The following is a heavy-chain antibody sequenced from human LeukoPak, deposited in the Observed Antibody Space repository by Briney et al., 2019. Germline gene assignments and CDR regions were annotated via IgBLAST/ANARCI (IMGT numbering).Heavy chain of an antibody. J-gene: IGHJ4*02. V-gene: IGHV3-21*01. CDR3: AREQSSSSPPDY. Sequence: GGSLRLSCAASGFTFSSYWMNWVRQAPGKGLEWVSSISSSSSYIYYADSVKGRFTISRDNAKNSLYLQMNSLRAEDTAVYYCAREQSSSSPPDYWGQGTLVTVSS. D-gene: IGHD6-6*01. CDR1: GFTFSSYW. CDR2: ISSSSSYI.